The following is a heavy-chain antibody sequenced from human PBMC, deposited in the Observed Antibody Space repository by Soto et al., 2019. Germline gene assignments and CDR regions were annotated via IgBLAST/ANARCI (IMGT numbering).Heavy chain of an antibody. CDR3: ARESHANNWFDP. CDR1: GGSISSGDYY. J-gene: IGHJ5*02. V-gene: IGHV4-30-4*01. CDR2: IYYSGST. Sequence: SETLSLTCTVSGGSISSGDYYWSWIRQPPRKGLEWIGYIYYSGSTYYNPSLKSRVTISVDTSKNQFSLKLSSVTAADTAVYYCARESHANNWFDPWGQGTLVTVSS.